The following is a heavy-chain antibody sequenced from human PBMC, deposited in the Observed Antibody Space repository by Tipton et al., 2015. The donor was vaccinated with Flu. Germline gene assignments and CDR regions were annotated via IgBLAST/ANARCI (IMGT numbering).Heavy chain of an antibody. J-gene: IGHJ3*01. Sequence: TLSLTCTVSGGSISSSSYYWGWIRQPPGKGLEWIGSIYYSGSTYYNSSLKSRVTISVDTSKDQFSLKLSSVTAADTAVYYCAREGATKLTHALDLWGQGTMVTVSS. CDR3: AREGATKLTHALDL. CDR2: IYYSGST. CDR1: GGSISSSSYY. V-gene: IGHV4-39*07. D-gene: IGHD4/OR15-4a*01.